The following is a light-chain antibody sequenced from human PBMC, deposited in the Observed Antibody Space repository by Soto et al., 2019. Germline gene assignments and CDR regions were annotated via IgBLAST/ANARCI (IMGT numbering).Light chain of an antibody. Sequence: QPVLTQSPSASASLGASVKLTCTLSSGHSNYAIAWHQQQPEKGPRYLMKLNFDGSHSKGDGIPDRFSGSSSGAERYLPISSLQSEDEADYYCQTWGTGPWVFGGGTKLTVL. CDR1: SGHSNYA. CDR3: QTWGTGPWV. V-gene: IGLV4-69*01. CDR2: LNFDGSH. J-gene: IGLJ3*02.